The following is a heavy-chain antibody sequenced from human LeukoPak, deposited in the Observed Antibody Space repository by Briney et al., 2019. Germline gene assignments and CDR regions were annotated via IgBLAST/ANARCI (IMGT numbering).Heavy chain of an antibody. CDR1: GGSISSSSYY. J-gene: IGHJ4*02. Sequence: PSETLSLTCTVSGGSISSSSYYWGWIRQPPGKGLEWIGTIYYTGSTYYNPSLKSRVSISVDASKNQFSLKLSSVTAADTAVYYCARMYGSGSYYQPFDYWGQGTLVTVSS. V-gene: IGHV4-39*01. CDR3: ARMYGSGSYYQPFDY. CDR2: IYYTGST. D-gene: IGHD3-10*01.